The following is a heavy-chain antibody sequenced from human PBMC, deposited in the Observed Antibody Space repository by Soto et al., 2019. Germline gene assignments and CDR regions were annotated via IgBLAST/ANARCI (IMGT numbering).Heavy chain of an antibody. CDR3: AKTYHDFWSGYLGLMDV. CDR2: INPNSGGT. Sequence: GASVKVSCKASGYTFTGYYMHWVRQAPGQGLAWMGWINPNSGGTNYAQKFQGRVTMTRDTFISTAYMELSRLRSDDTAVYYCAKTYHDFWSGYLGLMDVWGQGTTVTVSS. V-gene: IGHV1-2*02. CDR1: GYTFTGYY. D-gene: IGHD3-3*01. J-gene: IGHJ6*02.